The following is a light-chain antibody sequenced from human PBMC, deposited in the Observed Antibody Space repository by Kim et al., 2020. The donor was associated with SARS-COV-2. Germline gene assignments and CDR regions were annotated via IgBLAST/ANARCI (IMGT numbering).Light chain of an antibody. CDR3: AAWDDSLNGVV. V-gene: IGLV1-44*01. CDR2: SNN. J-gene: IGLJ2*01. Sequence: GQRVTISCSGSSSNIGSNTVNWYEHLPGTAPKLLIYSNNPRPSGVPDRFSCSTSGTSASLAISGLQSEDEADYYCAAWDDSLNGVVFGGGTQLTVL. CDR1: SSNIGSNT.